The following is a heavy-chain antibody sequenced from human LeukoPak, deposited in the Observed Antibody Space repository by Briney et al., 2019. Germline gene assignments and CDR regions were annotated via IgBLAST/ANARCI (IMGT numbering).Heavy chain of an antibody. Sequence: SETLSLTCTVSGGSISSYYWSWIRQPAGKGLGWIGRIYTSGSTNYNPSLKSRVTMSIDTSKNQFSLKLSSVTAADTAVYYCASDVGVAGLYYFDYWGQGTLVTVSS. D-gene: IGHD6-19*01. CDR3: ASDVGVAGLYYFDY. CDR2: IYTSGST. CDR1: GGSISSYY. J-gene: IGHJ4*02. V-gene: IGHV4-4*07.